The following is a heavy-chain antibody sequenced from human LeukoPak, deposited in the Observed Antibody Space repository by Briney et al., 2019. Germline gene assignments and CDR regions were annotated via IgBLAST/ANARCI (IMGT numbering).Heavy chain of an antibody. V-gene: IGHV4-34*01. J-gene: IGHJ4*02. CDR1: GGSFSGYY. CDR3: ARGLSYYYGSGSLGY. Sequence: PSETLSLTCAVYGGSFSGYYWSWIRQPPGKGLEWIGEINHSGSTNYNPSLKSRVTISVDTSKNQFSLKLSSVTAADTAVYYCARGLSYYYGSGSLGYWGQGTLVTVSS. CDR2: INHSGST. D-gene: IGHD3-10*01.